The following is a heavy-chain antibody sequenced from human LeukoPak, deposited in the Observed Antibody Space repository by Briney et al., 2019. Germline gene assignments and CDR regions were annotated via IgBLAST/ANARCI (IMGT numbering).Heavy chain of an antibody. D-gene: IGHD5-18*01. J-gene: IGHJ4*02. Sequence: ASVKVSCKASGYTFTSYGISWVRQAPGQGLEWMGWISAYNGNTNYAQKLQGRVTMTTDTSTSTAYMELRSLRSDDTAAYYCARVEPVDTAMVTVIDYWGQGTLVTVSS. CDR1: GYTFTSYG. V-gene: IGHV1-18*01. CDR3: ARVEPVDTAMVTVIDY. CDR2: ISAYNGNT.